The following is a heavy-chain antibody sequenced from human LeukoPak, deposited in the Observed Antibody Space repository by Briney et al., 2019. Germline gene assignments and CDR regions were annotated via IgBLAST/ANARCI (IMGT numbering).Heavy chain of an antibody. CDR3: ASMGYSGSYYLNY. CDR2: VNADGGNT. J-gene: IGHJ4*02. V-gene: IGHV3-23*01. Sequence: GGSLRLSCAASGFTFDNYRMSWVRQAPGKGLEWVSTVNADGGNTYYADSVKGRFTISRDNSKSTLYLQMNSLRAEDTAVYYCASMGYSGSYYLNYWGQGTLVTVSS. D-gene: IGHD1-26*01. CDR1: GFTFDNYR.